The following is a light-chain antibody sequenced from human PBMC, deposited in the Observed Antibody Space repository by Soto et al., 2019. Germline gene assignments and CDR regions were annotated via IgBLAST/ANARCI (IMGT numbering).Light chain of an antibody. J-gene: IGKJ3*01. CDR2: DAS. CDR1: QDISTW. CDR3: QQANSFLFT. V-gene: IGKV1-12*01. Sequence: DIQMTQSPSSVSASVGDRVTITCRASQDISTWLAWYQQKPGKAPKLLIYDASSLESGVPARFSGSGFGTDFSLTISSLQPEDFSTYYCQQANSFLFTFGPGTKVDIK.